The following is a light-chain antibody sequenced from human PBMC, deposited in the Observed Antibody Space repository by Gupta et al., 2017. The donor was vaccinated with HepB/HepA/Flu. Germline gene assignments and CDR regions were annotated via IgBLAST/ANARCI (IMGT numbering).Light chain of an antibody. CDR3: QQYDKWAKT. Sequence: VLTQSPIILSVSPGARLTLSCRASQPVRTNLAWDQKKGGQAPRLRVYSASARATSIPARFIGSGSETEFSLTINSLQAEDFALYFCQQYDKWAKTFGGGTRLE. V-gene: IGKV3-15*01. J-gene: IGKJ4*02. CDR1: QPVRTN. CDR2: SAS.